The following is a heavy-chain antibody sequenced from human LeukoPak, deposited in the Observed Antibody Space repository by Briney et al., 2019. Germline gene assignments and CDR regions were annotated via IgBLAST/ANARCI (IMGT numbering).Heavy chain of an antibody. CDR3: ASRYSSSWTGYFQH. J-gene: IGHJ1*01. CDR2: IYYSGST. CDR1: GGSISSYY. Sequence: SETLSLTCTVSGGSISSYYWSWIRQPPGKGLEWIAYIYYSGSTNYNPSLRSRVTISLDTSKNQFSLKLSSVTAADTAVYYCASRYSSSWTGYFQHWGQGTLVTVSS. D-gene: IGHD6-13*01. V-gene: IGHV4-59*08.